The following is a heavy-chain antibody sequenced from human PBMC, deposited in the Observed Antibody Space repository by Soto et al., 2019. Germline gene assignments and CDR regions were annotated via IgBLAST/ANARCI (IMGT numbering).Heavy chain of an antibody. CDR1: GVNFNTYS. J-gene: IGHJ4*02. D-gene: IGHD4-17*01. CDR2: IWYDGTQK. CDR3: ARPVWTTRPGLWYFDS. Sequence: GGYLRLSCEASGVNFNTYSMHWVRQPPGKGLEWLAAIWYDGTQKHYADSVKGRFTISRDNSKNTLYLQVNSLRAEDTAVYYCARPVWTTRPGLWYFDSWGQGPLVTLSS. V-gene: IGHV3-33*08.